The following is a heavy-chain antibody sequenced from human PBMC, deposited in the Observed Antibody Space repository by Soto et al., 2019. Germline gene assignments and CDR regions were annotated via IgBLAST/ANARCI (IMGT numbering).Heavy chain of an antibody. V-gene: IGHV1-69*13. J-gene: IGHJ6*02. Sequence: SVKVSCKASGGTFSSYAISWVRQAPGQGLEWMGGIIPIFGTANYAQKFQGRVTITADESTSTAYMELSSLRSEDTAVYYCARDRVFAAAGFPGYYYGMDVWGQGTTVTVSS. D-gene: IGHD6-13*01. CDR3: ARDRVFAAAGFPGYYYGMDV. CDR2: IIPIFGTA. CDR1: GGTFSSYA.